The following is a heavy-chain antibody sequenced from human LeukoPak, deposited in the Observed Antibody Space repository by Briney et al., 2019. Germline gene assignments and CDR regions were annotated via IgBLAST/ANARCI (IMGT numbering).Heavy chain of an antibody. J-gene: IGHJ2*01. CDR2: IFYSGST. Sequence: PSETLSLTCTVSGGSISSYYWSWTRQPPGKGLEWIGYIFYSGSTNYNPSLKSRVTISVDPSKNQFSLKLSSVTAADTAVYYCARVPITMVRGVIIAFWYFDLWGRGTLVTVSS. V-gene: IGHV4-59*12. D-gene: IGHD3-10*01. CDR3: ARVPITMVRGVIIAFWYFDL. CDR1: GGSISSYY.